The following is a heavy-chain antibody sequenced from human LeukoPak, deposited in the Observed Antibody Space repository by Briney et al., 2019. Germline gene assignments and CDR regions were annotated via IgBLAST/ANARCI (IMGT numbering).Heavy chain of an antibody. CDR2: ISSSSSYI. Sequence: GGSLRLSCAASGFTFSSYSMNWVRRAPGKGLEWVSSISSSSSYIYYADSVKGRFTISRDNAKNSLYLQMNGLRAEDTAVYYCASSVGYSSSWFDPWGQGTLVTVSS. D-gene: IGHD6-13*01. CDR1: GFTFSSYS. CDR3: ASSVGYSSSWFDP. V-gene: IGHV3-21*01. J-gene: IGHJ5*02.